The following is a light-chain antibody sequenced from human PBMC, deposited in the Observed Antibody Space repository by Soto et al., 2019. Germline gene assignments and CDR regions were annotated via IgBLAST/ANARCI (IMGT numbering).Light chain of an antibody. J-gene: IGLJ1*01. CDR3: QSFDSSLKTYV. CDR1: SSNVGGGYD. Sequence: QSVLTQPPSVSGAPGQRVIISCTGSSSNVGGGYDVHWYQQFPGTAPKLLISGTTNRPSGIPDRFSGSKSGTSASLTITGLQAEDETHYYCQSFDSSLKTYVFGTGTKLTV. V-gene: IGLV1-40*01. CDR2: GTT.